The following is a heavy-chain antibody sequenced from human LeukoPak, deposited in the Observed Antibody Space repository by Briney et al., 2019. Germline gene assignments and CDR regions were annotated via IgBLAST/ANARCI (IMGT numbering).Heavy chain of an antibody. Sequence: SETLSLTCTVSGGSISNYNWSWVRQPAGNGLEWIGRISTSGSPNYNPSPKSRVTLSVDTSKNQFSLKLSSVTAADTAVYYCAREAATGDWFDPWGQGTLVTVSS. CDR1: GGSISNYN. CDR3: AREAATGDWFDP. CDR2: ISTSGSP. V-gene: IGHV4-4*07. J-gene: IGHJ5*02. D-gene: IGHD2-8*02.